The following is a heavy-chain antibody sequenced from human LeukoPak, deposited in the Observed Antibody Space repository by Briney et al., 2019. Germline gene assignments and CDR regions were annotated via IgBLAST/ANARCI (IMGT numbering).Heavy chain of an antibody. CDR3: AKDIGYCSGGSCYGEDY. CDR2: ISSSSGYI. D-gene: IGHD2-15*01. Sequence: GGSLRLSCAAYGFTFNSYSMNWVRQTPGKGLEWVSSISSSSGYINYADSVKGRFTVSRDNAKNSLYLQMNSLRAEDTAVYYCAKDIGYCSGGSCYGEDYWGQGTLVTVSS. J-gene: IGHJ4*02. CDR1: GFTFNSYS. V-gene: IGHV3-21*04.